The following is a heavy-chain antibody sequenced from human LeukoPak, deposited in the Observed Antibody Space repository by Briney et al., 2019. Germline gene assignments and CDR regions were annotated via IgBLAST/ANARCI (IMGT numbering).Heavy chain of an antibody. CDR1: GFTFSDYY. V-gene: IGHV3-11*01. J-gene: IGHJ4*02. D-gene: IGHD1-1*01. Sequence: GGSLRLSCAASGFTFSDYYMSWIRQAPGKGLEWVSYISSSGSTIYYADSVKGRFTISRDNAKNSLYLQVNSLRAEDTAVYYCASDALRWNEPTTWGQGNLVTVSS. CDR2: ISSSGSTI. CDR3: ASDALRWNEPTT.